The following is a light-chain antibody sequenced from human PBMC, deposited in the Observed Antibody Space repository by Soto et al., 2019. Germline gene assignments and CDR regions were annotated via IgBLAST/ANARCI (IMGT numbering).Light chain of an antibody. Sequence: VITQSPNSLAFSLGESATMNWKSSPSVLYSSNDKNYLAWYQQKPGQPAKLLSYWASTRESGVPDRFSGSGSGTDFALTISSLQAEDVAVYYCQQYYSIPWAFGQGTKVDIK. J-gene: IGKJ1*01. CDR2: WAS. CDR1: PSVLYSSNDKNY. CDR3: QQYYSIPWA. V-gene: IGKV4-1*01.